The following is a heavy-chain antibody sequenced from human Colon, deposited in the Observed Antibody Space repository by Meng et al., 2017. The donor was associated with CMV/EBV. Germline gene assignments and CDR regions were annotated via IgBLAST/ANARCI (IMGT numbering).Heavy chain of an antibody. CDR1: GFSFSNTW. CDR3: TTLPFASTPYYFDN. D-gene: IGHD2-15*01. V-gene: IGHV3-15*01. Sequence: GGSLRLSCAASGFSFSNTWMTWVRQAPGKGPEWVGRIRTQVDGGTTEYAAPVKGRFVISRDDSQDTLYLQMSSAKAEDTAVYYCTTLPFASTPYYFDNWGQGTLVTVSS. J-gene: IGHJ4*02. CDR2: IRTQVDGGTT.